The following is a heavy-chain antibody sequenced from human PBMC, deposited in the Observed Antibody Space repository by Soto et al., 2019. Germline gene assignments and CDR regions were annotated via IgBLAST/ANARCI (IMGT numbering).Heavy chain of an antibody. CDR3: ARGTVGSSWYLYYCMDV. Sequence: QVQLVESGGGVVQPGRSLRLSCAASGFTFSSYAMHWVRQAPGKGLEWVAVISYDGSNKYYADSVKGRFTISRDNSKNTLYLQMNSLRAEDTAVYYCARGTVGSSWYLYYCMDVWGQGTTVTVSS. D-gene: IGHD6-13*01. CDR2: ISYDGSNK. J-gene: IGHJ6*02. CDR1: GFTFSSYA. V-gene: IGHV3-30-3*01.